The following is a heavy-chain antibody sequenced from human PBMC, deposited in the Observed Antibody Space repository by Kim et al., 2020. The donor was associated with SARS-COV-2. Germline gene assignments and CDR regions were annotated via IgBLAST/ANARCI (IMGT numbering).Heavy chain of an antibody. CDR3: ASFLYGVPAPRGYYGMDV. V-gene: IGHV3-33*05. Sequence: GGSLRLSCAASGFTFSSYGMHWVRQAPGKGLEWVAVISYDGSNKYYADSVKGRFTISRDNSKNTLYLQMNSLRAEDTAVYYCASFLYGVPAPRGYYGMDVWGQGTTVTVSS. CDR2: ISYDGSNK. CDR1: GFTFSSYG. J-gene: IGHJ6*02. D-gene: IGHD2-2*01.